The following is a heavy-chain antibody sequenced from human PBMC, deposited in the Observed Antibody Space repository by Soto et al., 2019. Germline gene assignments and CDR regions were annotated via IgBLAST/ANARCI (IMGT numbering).Heavy chain of an antibody. V-gene: IGHV3-23*01. D-gene: IGHD3-10*01. CDR1: GFTFSSYA. CDR3: AKDPWFGDFRADV. Sequence: EVQLLESGGGLVQPGGSLRLSCAASGFTFSSYAMSWVRQAPGKGLEWGSALSGSGGNTYYADSVKGRFTISRDNSKNTLFLQMNILRAEDTAVYYCAKDPWFGDFRADVWGKGTTVTVSS. J-gene: IGHJ6*04. CDR2: LSGSGGNT.